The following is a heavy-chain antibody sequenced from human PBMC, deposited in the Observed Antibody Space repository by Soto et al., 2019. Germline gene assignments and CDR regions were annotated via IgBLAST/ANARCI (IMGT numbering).Heavy chain of an antibody. J-gene: IGHJ1*01. D-gene: IGHD6-13*01. CDR1: SFTFSNAW. CDR3: TTIGSSWGA. V-gene: IGHV3-15*07. Sequence: EAQRVESGGGLVKPAGSLRLSCAASSFTFSNAWMNWVRQAPGKGLEWVGRIKSKTDGWTIDYAEPVKGRFTISRDDSKNPLFLQMNSLKTEDTAMYYFTTIGSSWGAWGQGTLVTVSS. CDR2: IKSKTDGWTI.